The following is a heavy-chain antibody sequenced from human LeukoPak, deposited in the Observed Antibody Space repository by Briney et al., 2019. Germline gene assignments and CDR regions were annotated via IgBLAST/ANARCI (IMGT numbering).Heavy chain of an antibody. D-gene: IGHD6-19*01. CDR1: GGSVSSGSYY. J-gene: IGHJ3*01. Sequence: SETLSLTCTVSGGSVSSGSYYWTWVRQPPGKGLEWIGYIYNSGSTNYNPSLKSRVTISVDTSKNQFSLWLSSVTAADTAVYYCARDPVAVPGGFDLWGQGTMVTVSS. CDR3: ARDPVAVPGGFDL. V-gene: IGHV4-61*01. CDR2: IYNSGST.